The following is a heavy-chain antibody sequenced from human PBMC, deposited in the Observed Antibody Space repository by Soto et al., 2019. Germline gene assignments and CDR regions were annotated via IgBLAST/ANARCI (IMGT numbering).Heavy chain of an antibody. CDR1: GGTFSSYS. Sequence: QVQLVQSGAEVKKPGSSVKVSCKASGGTFSSYSINWVRQAPGQGLEWMGEIIPIFGTANYAQKFQGRVTITAGESTSTDYMELSSLRSEDTAVYYCARDGGRHSGGIDYWGQGTLVTVSS. CDR2: IIPIFGTA. J-gene: IGHJ4*02. V-gene: IGHV1-69*01. CDR3: ARDGGRHSGGIDY. D-gene: IGHD1-26*01.